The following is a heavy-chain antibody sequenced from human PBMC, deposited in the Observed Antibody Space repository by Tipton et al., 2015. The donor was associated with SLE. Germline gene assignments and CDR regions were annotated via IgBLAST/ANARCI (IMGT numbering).Heavy chain of an antibody. CDR2: INPNSGGT. CDR3: STASGSFLAAAGTGENYFYYMDV. CDR1: GFSFTDYH. V-gene: IGHV1-2*02. J-gene: IGHJ6*03. Sequence: QLVQSGAEVKKPGASVKVSCKTSGFSFTDYHMHWVRQAPGQGLEWMGWINPNSGGTHYAQKFQGRVTISADTSTDTAYMELSSLRSDDTAVYYCSTASGSFLAAAGTGENYFYYMDVWGKGTTVTVSS. D-gene: IGHD6-13*01.